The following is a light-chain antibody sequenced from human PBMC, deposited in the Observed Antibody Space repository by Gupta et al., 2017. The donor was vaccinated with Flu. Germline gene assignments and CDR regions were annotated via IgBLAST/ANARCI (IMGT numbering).Light chain of an antibody. J-gene: IGKJ2*01. Sequence: TSSGAAEGEESVKTSCRARKGSSSLGSWYQKKTGKATKLLSEAADSLQSGVPTRSSGSGSGKVGKINISRLQTDDAATYLGQQATYVPYTFGQGTKLEIK. CDR2: AAD. CDR3: QQATYVPYT. V-gene: IGKV1-12*01. CDR1: KGSSSL.